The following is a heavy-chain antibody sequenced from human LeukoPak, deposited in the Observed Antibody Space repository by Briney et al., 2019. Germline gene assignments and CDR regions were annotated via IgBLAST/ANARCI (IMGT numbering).Heavy chain of an antibody. CDR3: ARAGPLNLYYYDSSGYRPFDY. CDR2: IGGSGGDT. V-gene: IGHV3-23*01. D-gene: IGHD3-22*01. J-gene: IGHJ4*02. CDR1: GFTFSTYA. Sequence: PGGSLRLSCVVSGFTFSTYAMSWVRQAPGKGLEWVSGIGGSGGDTFTVSRDNSKNTLFLQIDSLRTEDTAVYYCARAGPLNLYYYDSSGYRPFDYWGQGTLVTVSS.